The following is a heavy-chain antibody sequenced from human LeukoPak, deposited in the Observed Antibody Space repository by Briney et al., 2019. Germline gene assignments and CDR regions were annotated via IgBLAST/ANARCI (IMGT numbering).Heavy chain of an antibody. Sequence: GGSLRLSCAASGFPFSSYSMTWVRQAPGKGLEWVANIKPDGTTKFYVDSVKGRFTISRDNAKNSLYLQMNSLRDEDTAVYYCAREGPGYSYGSSGYWGQGTLVTVSS. CDR3: AREGPGYSYGSSGY. CDR1: GFPFSSYS. V-gene: IGHV3-7*01. J-gene: IGHJ4*02. D-gene: IGHD5-18*01. CDR2: IKPDGTTK.